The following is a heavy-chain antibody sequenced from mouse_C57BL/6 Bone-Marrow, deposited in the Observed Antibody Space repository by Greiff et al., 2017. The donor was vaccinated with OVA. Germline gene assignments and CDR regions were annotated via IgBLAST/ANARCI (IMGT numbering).Heavy chain of an antibody. CDR2: VYPYNGGT. V-gene: IGHV1-36*01. D-gene: IGHD1-1*01. Sequence: EVQLQQSGPVLVKPGPSVKISCKASGFTFTDYYMHWVKQSHGKSLEWIGLVYPYNGGTSYNQKFKGKATLTVDTSSSTAYMELNILTSEDSAVYYCGFITTVVEYYFDYWGQGTTLTVSS. CDR1: GFTFTDYY. CDR3: GFITTVVEYYFDY. J-gene: IGHJ2*01.